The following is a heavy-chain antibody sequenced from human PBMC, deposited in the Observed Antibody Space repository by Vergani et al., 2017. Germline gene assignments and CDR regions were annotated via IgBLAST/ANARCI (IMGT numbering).Heavy chain of an antibody. CDR3: ARYTSGALDS. V-gene: IGHV3-30*03. CDR2: ISSDGSKK. D-gene: IGHD4/OR15-4a*01. Sequence: QVQVVESGGGVVQPGRSLRLSCAASGFTFSSYCIHWVRQAPGKGLEWVAVISSDGSKKYYGDSVKGRFTISRDNSKNTLFLQMNSLRAEDTAVYYCARYTSGALDSWGQGTLVTVSS. J-gene: IGHJ4*02. CDR1: GFTFSSYC.